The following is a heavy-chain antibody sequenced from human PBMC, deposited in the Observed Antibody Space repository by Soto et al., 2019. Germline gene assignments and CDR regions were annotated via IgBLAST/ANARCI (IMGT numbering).Heavy chain of an antibody. D-gene: IGHD3-16*01. CDR1: GFTFTTYW. J-gene: IGHJ4*02. CDR3: VRGARWAYYLDH. Sequence: EVQLVESGGGLVQPGGSLRLSCAASGFTFTTYWIHWVRLAPGKGLVWLARIKYDATNTNYADSVKGRFTVSRDNSKNTVYLQMNSLAAEDTGTYYCVRGARWAYYLDHWGQGVPGTVSS. CDR2: IKYDATNT. V-gene: IGHV3-74*01.